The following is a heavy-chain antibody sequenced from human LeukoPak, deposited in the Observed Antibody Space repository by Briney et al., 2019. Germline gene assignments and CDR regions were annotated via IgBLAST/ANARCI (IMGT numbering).Heavy chain of an antibody. CDR2: FSLGETT. Sequence: SETLSLTCSVSGASITTYSWNWLRQSPGKGLEWIGYFSLGETTSYTSSLKSRVTISRDTSKNQVSLKLTSVTAADTAVYYCARDLRVTTGLYFDLWGRGTLVTVSS. J-gene: IGHJ2*01. CDR1: GASITTYS. V-gene: IGHV4-4*08. D-gene: IGHD4-11*01. CDR3: ARDLRVTTGLYFDL.